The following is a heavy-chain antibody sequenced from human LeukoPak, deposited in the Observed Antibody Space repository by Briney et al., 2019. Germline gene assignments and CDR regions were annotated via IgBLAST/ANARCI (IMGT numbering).Heavy chain of an antibody. CDR2: INHSGST. V-gene: IGHV4-34*01. CDR1: GGSISSYY. Sequence: SETLSLTCTVSGGSISSYYWSWIRQPPGKGLEWIGEINHSGSTNYNPSLKSRVTISVDTSKNQFSLKLSSVTAADTAVYYCARSYYDYVWGSYRLSHYFDYWGQGTLVTVSS. J-gene: IGHJ4*02. D-gene: IGHD3-16*02. CDR3: ARSYYDYVWGSYRLSHYFDY.